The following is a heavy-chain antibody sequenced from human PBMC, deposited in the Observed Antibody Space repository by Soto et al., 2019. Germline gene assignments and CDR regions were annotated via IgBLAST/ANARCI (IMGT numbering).Heavy chain of an antibody. V-gene: IGHV1-2*02. Sequence: QVQLVQSGTEVKRPGDSVKVSCKASGYTFTGYYVHWVRQAPGQGLEWMGWINPNSGDTYLAQRFQGRVPMNRDTSIGTAYMELRGLTSDDTAESYCAKGGAIVAAGTRVYLYNAMDVWGQWTTVTVSS. CDR2: INPNSGDT. CDR3: AKGGAIVAAGTRVYLYNAMDV. J-gene: IGHJ6*02. CDR1: GYTFTGYY. D-gene: IGHD1-26*01.